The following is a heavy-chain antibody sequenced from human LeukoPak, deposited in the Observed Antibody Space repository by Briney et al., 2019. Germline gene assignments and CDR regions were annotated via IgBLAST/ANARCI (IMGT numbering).Heavy chain of an antibody. J-gene: IGHJ4*02. Sequence: PGGSLRLSCAASGFTFSSYAMHWVRQAPGKGLEWVGFIRSKAYGGTTEYAASVKGRFTISRDDSKSIAYLQMNSLKTEDTAVYYCTRDPDYDILTGYGDYWGQGTLVTVSS. V-gene: IGHV3-49*04. CDR3: TRDPDYDILTGYGDY. CDR1: GFTFSSYA. CDR2: IRSKAYGGTT. D-gene: IGHD3-9*01.